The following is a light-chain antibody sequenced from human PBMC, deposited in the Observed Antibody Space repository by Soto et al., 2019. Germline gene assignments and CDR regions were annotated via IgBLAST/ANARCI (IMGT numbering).Light chain of an antibody. CDR2: GDS. CDR1: KLGDKY. Sequence: SSELTQPPSVSVSPGQTASITCSGDKLGDKYACWYQQKPGQSPVLVIYGDSKRPSGIPERFSGSNSGNTATLTISGTQAMDEADYYCQAWDSSTGVVFGGGTQLTVL. V-gene: IGLV3-1*01. J-gene: IGLJ2*01. CDR3: QAWDSSTGVV.